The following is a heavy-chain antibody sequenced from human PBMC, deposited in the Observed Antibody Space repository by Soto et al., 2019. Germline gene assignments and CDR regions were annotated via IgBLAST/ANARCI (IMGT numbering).Heavy chain of an antibody. Sequence: WGSLRLSCAASGFTFRSYAINLVRQSPLKWLEWVSSISGTGRNKYYSDSVNGRFTISRDYSKDTLDLQLNSLRAEDTAIYYCAKGGEYSYTFDYWGQGALVTVSS. V-gene: IGHV3-23*01. CDR1: GFTFRSYA. D-gene: IGHD5-18*01. CDR2: ISGTGRNK. J-gene: IGHJ4*02. CDR3: AKGGEYSYTFDY.